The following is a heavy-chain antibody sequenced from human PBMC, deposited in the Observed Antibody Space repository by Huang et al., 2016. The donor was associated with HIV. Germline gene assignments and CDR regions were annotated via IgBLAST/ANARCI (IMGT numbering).Heavy chain of an antibody. D-gene: IGHD2-2*01. V-gene: IGHV4-4*07. CDR2: FYTRGNT. Sequence: QVQLQESGPGLVKPSETLSLTCTVSGGSISTYYWSWIRQSAGTGLEWIWRFYTRGNTNYNPSLRSRVTMSGATSKNQFSLRLTSVTAADTAVYYCARENEFCGSTNCHHYYYGLDVWGQGTTVTVSS. J-gene: IGHJ6*02. CDR3: ARENEFCGSTNCHHYYYGLDV. CDR1: GGSISTYY.